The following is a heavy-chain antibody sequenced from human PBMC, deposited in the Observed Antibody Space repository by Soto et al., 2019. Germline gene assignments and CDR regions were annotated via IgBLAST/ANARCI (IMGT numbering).Heavy chain of an antibody. V-gene: IGHV4-39*02. Sequence: SQTQSLPRTLYGGSTVSISNCWVWIRQNPGKGLEWIGSIYYSGSTYYNPSLKSRVTISVDTSKNHFSLKLSSVTAADTAVYYCASGSGLIAAAGIDWFDTWGQGTLVNVSS. CDR1: GGSTVSISNC. CDR2: IYYSGST. J-gene: IGHJ5*02. D-gene: IGHD6-13*01. CDR3: ASGSGLIAAAGIDWFDT.